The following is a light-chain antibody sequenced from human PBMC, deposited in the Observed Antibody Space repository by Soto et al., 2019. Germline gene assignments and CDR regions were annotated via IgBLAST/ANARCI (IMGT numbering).Light chain of an antibody. CDR3: QKSYSTPYN. V-gene: IGKV1-39*01. J-gene: IGKJ2*01. Sequence: DIQMTQSPSSLSASVGDRVTITCRASQSISSYLNWYQQKPGKAPKLLIYAASSLQSGVPSRFSGSGSGTDFTLTISSLQPEDFATYYCQKSYSTPYNFGQGTKLEIK. CDR2: AAS. CDR1: QSISSY.